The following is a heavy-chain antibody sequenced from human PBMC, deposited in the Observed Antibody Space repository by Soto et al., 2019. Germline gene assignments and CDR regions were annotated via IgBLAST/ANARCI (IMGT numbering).Heavy chain of an antibody. CDR2: TYYRSKWYN. CDR1: GDSVSSNSAA. D-gene: IGHD1-26*01. CDR3: ARGGGSGSYPYYYYGMDV. Sequence: SQTLSLTCAISGDSVSSNSAAWNWIRQSPSRGLEWLGRTYYRSKWYNDYAVSVKGRITINPDTSKNQFSLQLNSVTPEDTAVYYCARGGGSGSYPYYYYGMDVWGQGTTVTVSS. V-gene: IGHV6-1*01. J-gene: IGHJ6*02.